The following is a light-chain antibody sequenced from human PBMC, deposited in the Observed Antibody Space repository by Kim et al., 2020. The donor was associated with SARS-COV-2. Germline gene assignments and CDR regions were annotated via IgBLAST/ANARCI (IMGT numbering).Light chain of an antibody. CDR2: SND. Sequence: QSVLTHPPSASGTPGQRVTISCTGSSSNIGGNTVTWYQQLPGTAPKVLIYSNDERPSGVPDRFSGSKSGTSASLAISGLQSEDEADYHCAAWDDSLKGVVFGGGTKMTVL. J-gene: IGLJ2*01. CDR3: AAWDDSLKGVV. CDR1: SSNIGGNT. V-gene: IGLV1-44*01.